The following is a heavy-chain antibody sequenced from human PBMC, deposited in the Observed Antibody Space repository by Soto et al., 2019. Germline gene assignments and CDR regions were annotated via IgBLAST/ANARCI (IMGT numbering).Heavy chain of an antibody. CDR3: ARVGCSGGSCSAVDY. Sequence: PSETLSLTCTVSGDSIGSYYWSWIRQPPGKGLEWIGYIYDSGSNHYNPSLKSRVTISEDTSTSTVYMELSSLRSEDTAVYYCARVGCSGGSCSAVDYWGQGTLVTVSS. CDR2: IYDSGSN. J-gene: IGHJ4*02. D-gene: IGHD2-15*01. V-gene: IGHV4-59*01. CDR1: GDSIGSYY.